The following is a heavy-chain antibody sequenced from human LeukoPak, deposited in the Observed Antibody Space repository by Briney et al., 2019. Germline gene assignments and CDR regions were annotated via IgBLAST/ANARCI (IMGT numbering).Heavy chain of an antibody. CDR1: GYTFTSYA. J-gene: IGHJ5*02. CDR2: INAGNGNT. CDR3: ARDLLNYYGSGSPIGQVDP. D-gene: IGHD3-10*01. Sequence: GASVKVSCKASGYTFTSYATHWVRQAPGQRLEWMGWINAGNGNTKYSQKFQGRVTITRDTSASTAYMELSSLRSEDTAVYYCARDLLNYYGSGSPIGQVDPWGQGTLVTVSS. V-gene: IGHV1-3*01.